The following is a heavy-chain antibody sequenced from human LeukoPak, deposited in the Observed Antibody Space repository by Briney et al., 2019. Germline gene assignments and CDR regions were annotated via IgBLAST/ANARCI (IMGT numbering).Heavy chain of an antibody. Sequence: ASVKVSCKASGGTFSSYAISWVRQAPGQGLEWMGGIIPIFGTANYAQKFQGRVTITADESTSTAYMELSSLRSEDTAVYYCARAPWYQLLGDAFDIWGQGTMVTVSS. CDR3: ARAPWYQLLGDAFDI. CDR2: IIPIFGTA. CDR1: GGTFSSYA. J-gene: IGHJ3*02. D-gene: IGHD2-2*01. V-gene: IGHV1-69*13.